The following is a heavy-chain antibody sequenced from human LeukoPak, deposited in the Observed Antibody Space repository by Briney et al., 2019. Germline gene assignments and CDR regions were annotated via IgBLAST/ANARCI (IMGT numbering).Heavy chain of an antibody. Sequence: PGGSLRLSCAASGFTFSSYAMSWVRQAPGKGLEWVSAISSSGGSTYYADSVKGRFTISRDNSKNTLYLQMNSLRAEDTAVYYCAKHGNWSDLAGAFDIWGQGTMVTVSS. CDR3: AKHGNWSDLAGAFDI. D-gene: IGHD1-1*01. J-gene: IGHJ3*02. CDR1: GFTFSSYA. V-gene: IGHV3-23*01. CDR2: ISSSGGST.